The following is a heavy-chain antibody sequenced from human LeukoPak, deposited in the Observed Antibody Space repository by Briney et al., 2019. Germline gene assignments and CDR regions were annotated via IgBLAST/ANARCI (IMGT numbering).Heavy chain of an antibody. CDR3: ARGDYYDSSGYLDY. CDR1: GFTFSSYA. CDR2: ISYDGSNK. V-gene: IGHV3-30*04. J-gene: IGHJ4*01. Sequence: GRSLRLSCAASGFTFSSYAMHWVRQAPGKGLEWVAVISYDGSNKYYADSVKGRFTISRDNSKNTLYLQMNSLRAEDTAVYYCARGDYYDSSGYLDYRGQGTLVTVSS. D-gene: IGHD3-22*01.